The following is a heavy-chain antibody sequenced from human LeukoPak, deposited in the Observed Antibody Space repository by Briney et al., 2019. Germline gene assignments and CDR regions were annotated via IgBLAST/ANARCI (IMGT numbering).Heavy chain of an antibody. CDR3: ARAYGGNSHYFEY. D-gene: IGHD4-23*01. Sequence: KTSETLSLTCTVSGYSISSGYYWGWIRQPPGKGLEWIGSTYHSGSTYYNPSLKSRVTISLDMSKNQFSLKLSSVTAADTAVYYCARAYGGNSHYFEYWGQGTLVTVSS. V-gene: IGHV4-38-2*02. J-gene: IGHJ4*02. CDR1: GYSISSGYY. CDR2: TYHSGST.